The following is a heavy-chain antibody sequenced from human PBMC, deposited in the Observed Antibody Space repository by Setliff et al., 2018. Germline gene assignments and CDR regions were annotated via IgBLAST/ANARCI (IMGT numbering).Heavy chain of an antibody. J-gene: IGHJ4*02. CDR3: ARGLPSGWYRGFDF. V-gene: IGHV4-59*01. Sequence: PSETLSLTCTVTGGSISPFYWNWIRQSPGKGLEWIGYIFYTGKSSYNPSLKSRVTISVDTSKNQFSLNLQPVTPADAGVYYCARGLPSGWYRGFDFWGQGSQVTV. CDR2: IFYTGKS. D-gene: IGHD6-19*01. CDR1: GGSISPFY.